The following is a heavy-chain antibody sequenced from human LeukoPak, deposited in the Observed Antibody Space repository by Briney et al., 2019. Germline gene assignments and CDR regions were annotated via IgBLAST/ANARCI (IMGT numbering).Heavy chain of an antibody. Sequence: GGSMRLSCAVSGFTFSSYSMNWVRQAPGEWLEWVSSITATSSYIYYADSVRGRFTISRDNAKNSLYLQMNRLRAEDTAVYYCARPAAAIPPYWGQGTLVTVSS. V-gene: IGHV3-21*01. CDR3: ARPAAAIPPY. CDR2: ITATSSYI. J-gene: IGHJ4*02. D-gene: IGHD6-13*01. CDR1: GFTFSSYS.